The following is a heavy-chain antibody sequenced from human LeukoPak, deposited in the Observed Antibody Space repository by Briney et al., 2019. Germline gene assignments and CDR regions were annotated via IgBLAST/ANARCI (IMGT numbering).Heavy chain of an antibody. CDR3: ARFVTAAGLLDY. CDR2: ISSSSSYI. D-gene: IGHD6-13*01. Sequence: GGSLRLSCAASGFTFSSYSMDWVRQGPGKGVEWVSSISSSSSYIYYADSVKGRFTISRDNVKNSLYLQMNSLRAEDTAVYYCARFVTAAGLLDYWGQGTLVTVSS. J-gene: IGHJ4*02. CDR1: GFTFSSYS. V-gene: IGHV3-21*01.